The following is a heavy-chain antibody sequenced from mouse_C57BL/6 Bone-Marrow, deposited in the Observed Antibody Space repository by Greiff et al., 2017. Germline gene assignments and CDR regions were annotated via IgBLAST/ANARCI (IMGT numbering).Heavy chain of an antibody. D-gene: IGHD2-3*01. V-gene: IGHV2-2*01. J-gene: IGHJ3*01. CDR2: IWSGGST. CDR3: ARGMMVTTGAWFAY. CDR1: GFSLTSYG. Sequence: QVQLKESGPGLVQPSQSLSINCTVSGFSLTSYGVHWVRQSPGKGLEWLGVIWSGGSTDYNAAFISRLSISKDNSKSQVFFKMNSLQADDAAIYYCARGMMVTTGAWFAYWGQGTLVTVSA.